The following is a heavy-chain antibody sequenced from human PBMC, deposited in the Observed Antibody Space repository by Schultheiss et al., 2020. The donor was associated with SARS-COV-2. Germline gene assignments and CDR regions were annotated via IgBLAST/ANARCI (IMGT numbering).Heavy chain of an antibody. Sequence: GESLKISCAASGFTFSSYWMSWVRQAPGKGLEWVANIKQDGSEKYYVDSVKGRFTISRDNSKNTLYLQMNSLRAEDTAVYYCARPQEFVGERKNYDFWSGYYAFDYWGQGTLVTVSS. CDR3: ARPQEFVGERKNYDFWSGYYAFDY. CDR1: GFTFSSYW. D-gene: IGHD3-3*01. J-gene: IGHJ4*02. V-gene: IGHV3-7*03. CDR2: IKQDGSEK.